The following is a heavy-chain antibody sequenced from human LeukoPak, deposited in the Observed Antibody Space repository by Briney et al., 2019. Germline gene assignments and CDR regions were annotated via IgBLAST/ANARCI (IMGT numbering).Heavy chain of an antibody. CDR2: INPNSGGT. J-gene: IGHJ3*02. CDR1: GYTFTGYY. D-gene: IGHD3-16*01. Sequence: GASVKVSCKASGYTFTGYYMHWVRQAPGQGLEWMGWINPNSGGTNYAQKFQGRVTMTRDTSISTAYMELSRLRSDDTAVYYCARVRMVSYVYDAFDIWGQGTMVTVSS. CDR3: ARVRMVSYVYDAFDI. V-gene: IGHV1-2*02.